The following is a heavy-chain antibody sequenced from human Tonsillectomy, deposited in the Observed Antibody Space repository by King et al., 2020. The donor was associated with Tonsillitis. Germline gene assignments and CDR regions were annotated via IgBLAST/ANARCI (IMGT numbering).Heavy chain of an antibody. Sequence: VQLVESGGGLVKPGASLRLSCAASGFTFTDYYMSWIRQAPGKGLEWVAHIGSITTVTYYADSLKGRFTLSRDNAKNSVSLQMNSLRVEDTAVYFCARHHRLYGMDVWGQGTTVTVSS. CDR1: GFTFTDYY. J-gene: IGHJ6*02. CDR3: ARHHRLYGMDV. V-gene: IGHV3-11*01. CDR2: IGSITTVT.